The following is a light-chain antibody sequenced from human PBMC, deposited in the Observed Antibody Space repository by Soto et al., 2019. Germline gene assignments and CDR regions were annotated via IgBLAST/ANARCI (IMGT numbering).Light chain of an antibody. V-gene: IGKV1-5*03. CDR1: QSISSW. J-gene: IGKJ1*01. CDR3: QQYIGYPWT. CDR2: RAS. Sequence: DIQMTQSPSTLSASVGDRVTITCRASQSISSWLAWYQRKPGKAPKLLIYRASILESGVPSSFSGSGSGTEFTLTFSSLQPDDFATYYCQQYIGYPWTFGQGTKVEV.